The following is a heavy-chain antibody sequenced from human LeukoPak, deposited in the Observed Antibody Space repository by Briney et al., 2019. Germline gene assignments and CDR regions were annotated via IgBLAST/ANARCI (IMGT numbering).Heavy chain of an antibody. Sequence: GGSLRLSCAASGFTFSSYWMSWVRQAPGKGLEWVANIKQDGSEKYYVDSVKGRFTISRDNAKNSLYLQMNSLRPEDTAVYYCSMNGGTYRPHAFDIWGHGTMVIVSS. D-gene: IGHD2-8*01. V-gene: IGHV3-7*01. CDR3: SMNGGTYRPHAFDI. CDR1: GFTFSSYW. J-gene: IGHJ3*02. CDR2: IKQDGSEK.